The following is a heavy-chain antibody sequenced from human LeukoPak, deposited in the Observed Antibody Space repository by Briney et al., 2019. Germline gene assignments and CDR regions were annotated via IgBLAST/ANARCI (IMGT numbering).Heavy chain of an antibody. CDR2: IYYSGST. D-gene: IGHD3-10*01. V-gene: IGHV4-31*03. J-gene: IGHJ4*02. CDR3: ARDALDYYGSSDY. CDR1: GGSISSGGYY. Sequence: LSETLSLTCTVSGGSISSGGYYWSWIRRHPGKGLEWIGYIYYSGSTYYNPSLKSRITISVDTSKNQFSLKLSSVTAADTAVYYCARDALDYYGSSDYWGQGTLVTVSS.